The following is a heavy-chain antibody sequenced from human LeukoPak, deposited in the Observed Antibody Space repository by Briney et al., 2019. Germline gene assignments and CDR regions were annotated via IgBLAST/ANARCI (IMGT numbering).Heavy chain of an antibody. D-gene: IGHD6-19*01. Sequence: GGSLRLSCAASGFTFSSYWMSWVRQAPGKGLEWVANIKQDGSEKYYVDSVKGRFTISRDNSKNTLYLQINSLRAEDTAVYYCAKTHPGYSSGWYGPFDYWGQGTLVTVSS. CDR3: AKTHPGYSSGWYGPFDY. J-gene: IGHJ4*02. CDR1: GFTFSSYW. V-gene: IGHV3-7*01. CDR2: IKQDGSEK.